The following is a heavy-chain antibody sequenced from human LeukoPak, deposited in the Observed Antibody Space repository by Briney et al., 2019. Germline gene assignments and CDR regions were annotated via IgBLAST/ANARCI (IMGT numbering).Heavy chain of an antibody. J-gene: IGHJ6*02. CDR3: ARGGATVVTPAYYYGMDV. Sequence: RASETLSLTCTVSGGSISSYYWSWIRQPPGKGLEWIGYIYYSGSTNYNPSLKSRVTISVDTSKNQFSLKLSSVTAADTAVYYCARGGATVVTPAYYYGMDVWGQGTTVTVSS. CDR1: GGSISSYY. CDR2: IYYSGST. V-gene: IGHV4-59*01. D-gene: IGHD4-23*01.